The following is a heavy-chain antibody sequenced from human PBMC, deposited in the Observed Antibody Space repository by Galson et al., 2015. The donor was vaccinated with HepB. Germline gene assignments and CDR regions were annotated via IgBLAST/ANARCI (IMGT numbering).Heavy chain of an antibody. D-gene: IGHD5-12*01. J-gene: IGHJ6*02. CDR1: GFTFSSYG. CDR2: ISYDGSNK. CDR3: AKDLRGVATVYYGMDV. V-gene: IGHV3-30*18. Sequence: SLRLSCAASGFTFSSYGMHWVRQAPGKGLEWVAVISYDGSNKYFADSVKGRFTISRDNSKNTLYLQLNSLRAEDTAVYYCAKDLRGVATVYYGMDVWGQGTTVTVSS.